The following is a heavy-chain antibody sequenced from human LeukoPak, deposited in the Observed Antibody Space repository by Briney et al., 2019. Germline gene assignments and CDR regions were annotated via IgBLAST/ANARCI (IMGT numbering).Heavy chain of an antibody. CDR2: IYYSGST. J-gene: IGHJ5*02. Sequence: SETLSLTCTVSGDSVSSGSYYWSWIRQPPGKGLEWIGYIYYSGSTNYNPSLKSRVTISVDTSKNQFSLKLSSVTAADTAVYYCARGDCSSTSCPIGWFDPWGQGTLVTVSS. CDR3: ARGDCSSTSCPIGWFDP. D-gene: IGHD2-2*01. CDR1: GDSVSSGSYY. V-gene: IGHV4-61*01.